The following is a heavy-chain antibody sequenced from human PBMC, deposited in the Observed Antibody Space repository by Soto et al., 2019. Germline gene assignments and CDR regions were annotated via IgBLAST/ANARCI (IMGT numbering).Heavy chain of an antibody. J-gene: IGHJ4*02. CDR1: GYTFTSYG. Sequence: PSVKVSCKASGYTFTSYGISWVRQAPGQGLEWMGWISAYNGNTNYAQKLQGRVTMTTDTSTSTAYMELRSLRSDDTAVYYCARAPAYSSGWPHFDYWGQGTLVTVSS. CDR3: ARAPAYSSGWPHFDY. D-gene: IGHD6-19*01. CDR2: ISAYNGNT. V-gene: IGHV1-18*01.